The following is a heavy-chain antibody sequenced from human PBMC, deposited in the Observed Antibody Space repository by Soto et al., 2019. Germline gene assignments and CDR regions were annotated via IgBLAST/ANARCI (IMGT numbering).Heavy chain of an antibody. CDR2: ISGSGGST. CDR3: ATRFPAAKGSPPYF. J-gene: IGHJ4*02. D-gene: IGHD6-25*01. Sequence: GGSLRLSCAASGFTFSSYGMRWVRQAPGKGLDWVSPISGSGGSTCSADSVKGRFTISRDNSKNTLYLQMSSLRAEDTAVYYCATRFPAAKGSPPYFWGQGSLVTVSS. V-gene: IGHV3-23*01. CDR1: GFTFSSYG.